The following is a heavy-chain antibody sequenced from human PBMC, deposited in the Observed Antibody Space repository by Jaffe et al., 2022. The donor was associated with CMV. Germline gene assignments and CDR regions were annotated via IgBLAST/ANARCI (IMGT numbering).Heavy chain of an antibody. J-gene: IGHJ3*02. Sequence: QVQLVQSGAEVKKPGASVKVSCKASGYTFTGYYMHWVRQAPGQGLEWMGWINPNSGGTNYAQKFQGWVTMTRDTSISTAYMELSRLRSDDTAVYYCARADTHDYGDYGSARAFDIWGQGTMVTVSS. CDR3: ARADTHDYGDYGSARAFDI. D-gene: IGHD4-17*01. CDR2: INPNSGGT. CDR1: GYTFTGYY. V-gene: IGHV1-2*04.